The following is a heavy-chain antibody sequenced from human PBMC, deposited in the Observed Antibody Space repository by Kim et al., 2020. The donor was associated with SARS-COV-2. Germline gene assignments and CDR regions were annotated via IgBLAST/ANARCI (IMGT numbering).Heavy chain of an antibody. CDR2: ISSSSSYI. CDR1: GFTFSSYS. J-gene: IGHJ6*02. CDR3: AREPDSSSWYDYYYGMDV. V-gene: IGHV3-21*01. Sequence: GGSLRLSCAASGFTFSSYSMNWVRQAPGKGLEWVSSISSSSSYIYYADSVKGRFTISRDNAKNSLYLQMNSLRAEDTAVYYCAREPDSSSWYDYYYGMDVWGQGTTVTVSS. D-gene: IGHD6-13*01.